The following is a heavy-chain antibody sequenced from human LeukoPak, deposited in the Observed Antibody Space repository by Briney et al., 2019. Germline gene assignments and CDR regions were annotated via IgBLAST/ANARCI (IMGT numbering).Heavy chain of an antibody. CDR3: ARDFHYYDSSGLPGY. CDR2: ISTSVTII. V-gene: IGHV3-11*04. Sequence: GSLRLSCAASGFTFSDYYMSWIRQAPGQGLEWVSYISTSVTIIYYADSVKGRFTISRDNAKNSLYLQMNSLRAEDTAVYYRARDFHYYDSSGLPGYWGQGTLVTVSS. D-gene: IGHD3-22*01. CDR1: GFTFSDYY. J-gene: IGHJ4*02.